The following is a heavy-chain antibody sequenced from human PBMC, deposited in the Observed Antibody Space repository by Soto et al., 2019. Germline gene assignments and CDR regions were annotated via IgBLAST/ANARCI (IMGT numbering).Heavy chain of an antibody. J-gene: IGHJ6*02. Sequence: SETLSLTCTVSGGSISSSSYYWGWIREPPGKGLDWIGSIYYSGSTYYNPSLKSRVTISVDTSKNQFSLKLSSVTAADTAVYYCASPARSGGYDSAHYYGMEVWGQGTTVTVSS. CDR2: IYYSGST. D-gene: IGHD5-12*01. V-gene: IGHV4-39*01. CDR1: GGSISSSSYY. CDR3: ASPARSGGYDSAHYYGMEV.